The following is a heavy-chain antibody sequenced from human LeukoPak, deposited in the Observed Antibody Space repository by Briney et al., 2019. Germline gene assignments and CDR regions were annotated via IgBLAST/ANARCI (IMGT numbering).Heavy chain of an antibody. V-gene: IGHV4-38-2*02. CDR3: ARVPRTGERNDY. Sequence: SETLSLTCTVSGGSINSYYWGWLRQPPGKGLEWIGSIYHSGSTYYNPSLKSRVTISVDTSKNQFSLKLSSVTAADTAVYYCARVPRTGERNDYWGQGTLVTVSS. CDR2: IYHSGST. CDR1: GGSINSYY. D-gene: IGHD4-17*01. J-gene: IGHJ4*02.